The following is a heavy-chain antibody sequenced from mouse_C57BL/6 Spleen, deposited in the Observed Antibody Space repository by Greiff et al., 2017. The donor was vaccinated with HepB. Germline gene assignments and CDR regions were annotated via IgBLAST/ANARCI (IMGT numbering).Heavy chain of an antibody. CDR3: VRLYDSELSIAMDY. V-gene: IGHV10-1*01. D-gene: IGHD2-4*01. Sequence: EVKLVESGGGLVQPKGSLKLSCAASGFSFNTYAMNWVRQAPGKGLEWVARIRSKSNNYATYYADSVKDRFTISRDDSESMLYLQMNNLKTEDTAMYYCVRLYDSELSIAMDYWGQGTSVTVSS. J-gene: IGHJ4*01. CDR1: GFSFNTYA. CDR2: IRSKSNNYAT.